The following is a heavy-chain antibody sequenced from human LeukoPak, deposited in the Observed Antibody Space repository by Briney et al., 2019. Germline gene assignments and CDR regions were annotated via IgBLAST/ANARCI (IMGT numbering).Heavy chain of an antibody. J-gene: IGHJ4*02. D-gene: IGHD2-2*01. V-gene: IGHV1-2*02. CDR3: AGDIVVVPAAPNFDY. CDR1: GYTFTGYY. Sequence: ASVKVSCKASGYTFTGYYMHWVRQAPGQGLEWMGWINPNSGGTNYAQKFQGRVTMTRDTSISTAYMELSRLRPDDTAVYYCAGDIVVVPAAPNFDYWGQGTLVTVSS. CDR2: INPNSGGT.